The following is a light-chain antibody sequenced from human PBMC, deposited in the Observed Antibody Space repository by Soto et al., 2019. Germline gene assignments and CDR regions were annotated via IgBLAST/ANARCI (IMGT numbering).Light chain of an antibody. CDR3: SSYTNINTRACV. Sequence: QSVLTQPASVSGSPGQSITTSCTGTSGDIGSYNRVSWYQQHPGKAPKLIIYEVTDRPSGVSNRFSGSKSGNTASLTISGLQAEDEAEYYCSSYTNINTRACVFGTGTKGTVL. CDR1: SGDIGSYNR. V-gene: IGLV2-14*01. CDR2: EVT. J-gene: IGLJ1*01.